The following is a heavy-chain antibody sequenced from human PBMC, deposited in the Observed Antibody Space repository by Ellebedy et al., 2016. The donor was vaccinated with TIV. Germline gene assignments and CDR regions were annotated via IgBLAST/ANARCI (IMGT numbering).Heavy chain of an antibody. D-gene: IGHD6-19*01. CDR3: ARQGHSSGWYVGEYYLDY. CDR1: GGSISSSSYY. J-gene: IGHJ4*02. Sequence: MPSETLSLTCTVSGGSISSSSYYWGWIRQPPGKGLEWIGSIYYSGSTYYNPSLKSRVTISVATSKNQFSLKLSSVTAADTAVYYCARQGHSSGWYVGEYYLDYWGQGTLVTVSS. CDR2: IYYSGST. V-gene: IGHV4-39*01.